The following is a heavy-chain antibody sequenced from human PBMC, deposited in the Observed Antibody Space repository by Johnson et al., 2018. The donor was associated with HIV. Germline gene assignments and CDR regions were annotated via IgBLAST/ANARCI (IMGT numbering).Heavy chain of an antibody. CDR1: GFTFDDYG. CDR2: INWNGGST. D-gene: IGHD2-8*01. V-gene: IGHV3-20*04. Sequence: VQLVESGGGVVRPGGSLRLSCAASGFTFDDYGMSWVRQAPGAGLEWVSGINWNGGSTYYADPVKGRFTISRDNSKNTLYLQMNSRRAEDTAVYYCAKGTNGQSWAFDIWGQGTVVTGSS. CDR3: AKGTNGQSWAFDI. J-gene: IGHJ3*02.